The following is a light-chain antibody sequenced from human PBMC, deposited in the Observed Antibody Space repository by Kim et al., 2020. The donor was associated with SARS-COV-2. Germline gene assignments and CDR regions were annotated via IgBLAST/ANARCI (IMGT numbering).Light chain of an antibody. CDR3: SSFSTVVTVV. CDR1: NTDIGAYNF. Sequence: GQSITISCTGGNTDIGAYNFVSWYQHSPGRSPKMIIYDVTKRPSGVSTRFSGSKSDTTASLTISGLQPEDEGDYYCSSFSTVVTVVFGGGTKVTVL. CDR2: DVT. V-gene: IGLV2-14*03. J-gene: IGLJ2*01.